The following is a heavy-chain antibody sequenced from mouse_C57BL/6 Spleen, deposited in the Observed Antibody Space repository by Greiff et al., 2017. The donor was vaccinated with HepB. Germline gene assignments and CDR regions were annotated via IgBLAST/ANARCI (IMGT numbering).Heavy chain of an antibody. CDR1: GYTFTDYE. CDR3: TRKDFDY. Sequence: QVQLQQSGAELVRPGASVTLSCKASGYTFTDYEMHWVKQTPVHGLEWIGAIDPETGGAAYNQKFKGKAILTADKSSSTAYMELRSLTSEDSAVYYCTRKDFDYWGQGTTLTVSS. V-gene: IGHV1-15*01. CDR2: IDPETGGA. J-gene: IGHJ2*01.